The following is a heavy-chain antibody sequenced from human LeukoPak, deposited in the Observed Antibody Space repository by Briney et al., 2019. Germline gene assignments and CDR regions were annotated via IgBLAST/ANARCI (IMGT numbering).Heavy chain of an antibody. J-gene: IGHJ5*02. CDR2: IKQEGIEK. D-gene: IGHD2-8*02. CDR1: GFALSGYW. V-gene: IGHV3-7*01. Sequence: GGSLRLSCGAAGFALSGYWMNWVRQAPGKGLEWVANIKQEGIEKNYAHSVKGRFTISRDNVKSSVFLEMNSLRVEDTAVYYCAGGGGWLVVSWGQGTLVTVSS. CDR3: AGGGGWLVVS.